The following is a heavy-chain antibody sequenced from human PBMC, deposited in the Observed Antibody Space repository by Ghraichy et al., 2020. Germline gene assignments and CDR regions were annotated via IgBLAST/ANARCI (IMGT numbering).Heavy chain of an antibody. Sequence: GALNISCAASGFTFSSYWMTWVRQAPGKGLEWVANIKQDESEKYYVDSVKGRFTISRDNTKNSLYLHMNSLRAEDTAVYYCARRGRGYYYYGIDVWGQGTMVTVSS. V-gene: IGHV3-7*01. D-gene: IGHD3-10*01. CDR3: ARRGRGYYYYGIDV. J-gene: IGHJ6*02. CDR2: IKQDESEK. CDR1: GFTFSSYW.